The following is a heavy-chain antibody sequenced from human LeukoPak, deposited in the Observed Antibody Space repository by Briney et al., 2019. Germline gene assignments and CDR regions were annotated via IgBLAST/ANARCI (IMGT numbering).Heavy chain of an antibody. D-gene: IGHD3-10*01. Sequence: GGFLRLSCAASGFTFSSYAMSWVRQAPGKGLEWVSAISGSGGSTYYADSVKGRFTISRDNSKNTLYLQMNSLRAEDTAVYYCAKALLLWFGEFPFDYWGQGTLVTVSS. CDR1: GFTFSSYA. J-gene: IGHJ4*02. CDR3: AKALLLWFGEFPFDY. CDR2: ISGSGGST. V-gene: IGHV3-23*01.